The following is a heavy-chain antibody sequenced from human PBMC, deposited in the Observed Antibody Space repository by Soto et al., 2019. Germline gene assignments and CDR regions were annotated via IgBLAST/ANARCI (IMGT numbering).Heavy chain of an antibody. J-gene: IGHJ4*02. CDR3: ARDGVSTGTTVILDS. CDR1: GFTLSDHY. D-gene: IGHD1-7*01. CDR2: SRDKAQGYST. V-gene: IGHV3-72*01. Sequence: GGSLRLSCAGSGFTLSDHYIDWVRQAPGKGLEWVGRSRDKAQGYSTAYAASVKGRFTTSRDESKNSVYLQMNSLKTEDSAIYYCARDGVSTGTTVILDSWGQGTLVTVSS.